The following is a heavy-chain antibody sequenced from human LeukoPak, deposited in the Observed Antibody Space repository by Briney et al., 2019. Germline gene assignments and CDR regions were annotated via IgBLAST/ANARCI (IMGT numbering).Heavy chain of an antibody. D-gene: IGHD5-18*01. J-gene: IGHJ4*02. Sequence: GSLRLSCAASGFTFSSYEMNWVRQAPGKGLEYVSGISTNGGSTYYADSVKGRFTISRDNSKNTLFLQMGSLRAEDMAVYYCARGGGRNTAMVWAFDYWGQGTLVTVSS. CDR3: ARGGGRNTAMVWAFDY. V-gene: IGHV3-64*02. CDR1: GFTFSSYE. CDR2: ISTNGGST.